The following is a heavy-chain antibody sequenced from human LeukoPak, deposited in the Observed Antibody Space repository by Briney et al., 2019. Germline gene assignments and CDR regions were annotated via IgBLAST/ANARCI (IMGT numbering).Heavy chain of an antibody. Sequence: GGSLRLSCAASGFTFSSYSMNWVRRAPGKGLEWVSSISSSSSYIYYADSVKGRFTISRDNAKNSLYLQMNSLRAEDTAVYYCARDSGPVNIVVPAASAAFDIWGQGTMVTVSS. J-gene: IGHJ3*02. CDR1: GFTFSSYS. CDR2: ISSSSSYI. V-gene: IGHV3-21*01. D-gene: IGHD2-2*01. CDR3: ARDSGPVNIVVPAASAAFDI.